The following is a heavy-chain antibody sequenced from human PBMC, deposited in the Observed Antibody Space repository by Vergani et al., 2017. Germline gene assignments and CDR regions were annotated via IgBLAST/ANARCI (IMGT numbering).Heavy chain of an antibody. CDR2: ISHSGST. CDR1: DGSFNDYY. CDR3: ARDRDYEIWAGVYYYYYYGMDV. D-gene: IGHD5-12*01. J-gene: IGHJ6*02. Sequence: QVQLQQWGAGLLKPSETLSLTCAVYDGSFNDYYWSWIRQPPGKGLEWIGEISHSGSTNYNPSLKSRVTISIDTSKNQFSLKLSSVTAADTAVYYCARDRDYEIWAGVYYYYYYGMDVWGQGTTVTVSS. V-gene: IGHV4-34*01.